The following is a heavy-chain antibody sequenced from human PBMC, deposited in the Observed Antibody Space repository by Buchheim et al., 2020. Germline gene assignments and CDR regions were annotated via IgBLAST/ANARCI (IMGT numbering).Heavy chain of an antibody. Sequence: QVQLVESGGGVVQPGRSLRLSCAASGFTFSSYAMHWVRQAPGKGLEWVAVISYDGSNKYYADSVKGRFTISRDNSKNTLYLQMNSLRAEDTAVYYCASSGVEIDYDSSGSTDYWGQGTL. CDR2: ISYDGSNK. CDR3: ASSGVEIDYDSSGSTDY. V-gene: IGHV3-30-3*01. J-gene: IGHJ4*02. CDR1: GFTFSSYA. D-gene: IGHD3-22*01.